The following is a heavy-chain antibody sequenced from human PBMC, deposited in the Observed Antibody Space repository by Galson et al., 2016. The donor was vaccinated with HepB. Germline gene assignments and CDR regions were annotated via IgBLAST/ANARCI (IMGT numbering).Heavy chain of an antibody. CDR1: GFTFSNFD. J-gene: IGHJ6*02. Sequence: SLRLSCAASGFTFSNFDVHWVRQAPGRGVGWRAVMSDDGGDKYYADSVKGRFTISRDNSKNRMYLQMNSLGVEDTAVYYCARELRRKSKDSSGYYTYGMDVCGHGTTVTVSS. CDR2: MSDDGGDK. D-gene: IGHD6-19*01. CDR3: ARELRRKSKDSSGYYTYGMDV. V-gene: IGHV3-30*04.